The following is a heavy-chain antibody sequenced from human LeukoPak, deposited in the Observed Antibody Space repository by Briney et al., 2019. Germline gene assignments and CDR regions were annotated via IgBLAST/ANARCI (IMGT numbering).Heavy chain of an antibody. CDR1: GFTFDDYA. D-gene: IGHD2-2*01. Sequence: GRSLRLSCAASGFTFDDYAMHWVRQAPGKGLEWVSAISGSGGSTYYADSVKGRFTISRDNSKNTLYLQMNSLRAEDTAVYYCAKLAQYQLLKDWFDPWGQGTLVTVSS. CDR2: ISGSGGST. J-gene: IGHJ5*02. CDR3: AKLAQYQLLKDWFDP. V-gene: IGHV3-23*01.